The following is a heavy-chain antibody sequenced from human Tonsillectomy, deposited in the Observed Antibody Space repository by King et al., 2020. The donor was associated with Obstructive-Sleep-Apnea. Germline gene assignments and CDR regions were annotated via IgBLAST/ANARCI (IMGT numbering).Heavy chain of an antibody. V-gene: IGHV3-23*04. J-gene: IGHJ4*02. D-gene: IGHD3-22*01. CDR2: ISVSGGST. CDR1: GFTFSSYA. Sequence: VQLVESGGGLVQPGGSLRLSCAASGFTFSSYAMSLVRQAPGKGLEWVSAISVSGGSTYYADSVTGRFTISRENTKNTLYLQMNSLRAEDTAVYYCAKLLTYYYDSSGYIRDYWGQGTLVTVSS. CDR3: AKLLTYYYDSSGYIRDY.